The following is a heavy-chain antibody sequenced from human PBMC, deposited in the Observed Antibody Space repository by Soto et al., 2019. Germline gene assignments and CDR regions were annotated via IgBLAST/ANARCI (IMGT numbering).Heavy chain of an antibody. Sequence: QVQLVQSGAEVKKPGASVKVSCKASGYTFTIYGITWVRQAPGQGLEWMGWISTYNDITNYAQKFQGRVTMTTDTSTATAYMELRSLRSDDPAVYYCARGTKPISAAGISFAYWGQGTLVTVSS. CDR3: ARGTKPISAAGISFAY. CDR2: ISTYNDIT. V-gene: IGHV1-18*04. D-gene: IGHD6-13*01. J-gene: IGHJ4*02. CDR1: GYTFTIYG.